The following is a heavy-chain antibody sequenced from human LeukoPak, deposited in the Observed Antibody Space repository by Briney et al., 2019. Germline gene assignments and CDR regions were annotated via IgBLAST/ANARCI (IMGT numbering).Heavy chain of an antibody. CDR3: ARVQWELLYPDY. J-gene: IGHJ4*02. CDR2: ISYDESYR. D-gene: IGHD1-26*01. CDR1: GFTFSSYA. V-gene: IGHV3-30-3*01. Sequence: GGSLRLSCAASGFTFSSYAMHWVRQAPGKGLEWVALISYDESYRYYADSVKGRFTISRDNSKNTQYLQMNSLRADDTAVYYCARVQWELLYPDYWGQGTLVTVSS.